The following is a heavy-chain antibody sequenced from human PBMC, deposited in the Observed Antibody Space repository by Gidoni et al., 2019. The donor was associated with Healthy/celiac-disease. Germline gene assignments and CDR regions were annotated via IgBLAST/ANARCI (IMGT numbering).Heavy chain of an antibody. CDR2: ISSSSSYI. D-gene: IGHD3-22*01. CDR1: GFTFSRSS. V-gene: IGHV3-21*01. J-gene: IGHJ4*02. Sequence: VQLVESGGGLVKPGGSLRLSCAAPGFTFSRSSMNWVRQAPGKGLEWVSSISSSSSYIYYADSVKGRFTISRDNAKNSLYLQMNSLRAEDTAVYYCARDTYYYDSSGYYYLLDYWGQGTLVTVSS. CDR3: ARDTYYYDSSGYYYLLDY.